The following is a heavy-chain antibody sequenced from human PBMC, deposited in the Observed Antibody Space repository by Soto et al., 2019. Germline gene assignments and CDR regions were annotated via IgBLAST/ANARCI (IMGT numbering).Heavy chain of an antibody. D-gene: IGHD1-26*01. J-gene: IGHJ4*02. V-gene: IGHV4-59*01. CDR3: AGELPRHQFGN. CDR1: GAYISRSY. CDR2: IYYSEST. Sequence: SATLSLTCSVSGAYISRSYWSWVRQPPGQGLKWIGYIYYSESTNYNPSLKSRVTIAVDTSKNQFSLKLSSVTAADTAVYYCAGELPRHQFGNWGQGIRVTVSS.